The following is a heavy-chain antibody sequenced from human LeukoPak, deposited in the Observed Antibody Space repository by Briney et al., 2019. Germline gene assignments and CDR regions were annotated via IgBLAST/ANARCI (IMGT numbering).Heavy chain of an antibody. D-gene: IGHD3/OR15-3a*01. CDR1: GFTLSTSA. V-gene: IGHV3-23*01. CDR2: ISDSGRTT. J-gene: IGHJ4*02. Sequence: GGSLRLSCAASGFTLSTSAMSWVRQAPGKGLEWVSGISDSGRTTYYADSVKGRFTISRDSSKSTLYLQMNSLRAEDTALYFWAKQDSKNFDSWGQGTLVTVSS. CDR3: AKQDSKNFDS.